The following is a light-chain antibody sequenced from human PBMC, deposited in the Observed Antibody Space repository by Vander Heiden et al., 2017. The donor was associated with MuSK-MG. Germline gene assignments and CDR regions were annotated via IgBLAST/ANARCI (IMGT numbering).Light chain of an antibody. CDR1: NIEAAS. Sequence: GKPASITCGGDNIEAASVHWYQQRPGQAPVLIIYYDRDRPSGIPERFSGSNSGNTATLTISRVEAGDEADYYCQLWDSATDQAVFGGGTKLTVL. J-gene: IGLJ2*01. CDR3: QLWDSATDQAV. CDR2: YDR. V-gene: IGLV3-21*04.